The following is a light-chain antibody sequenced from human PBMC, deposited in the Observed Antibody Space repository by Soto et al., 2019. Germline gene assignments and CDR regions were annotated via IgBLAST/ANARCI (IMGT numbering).Light chain of an antibody. Sequence: QSALTQPASVAGSPGQSITISCTGTNSDVGGYNYVSWYQQHPGKAPKLMICDVSNRPSGVSNRFSGSKSGNTASLTISGRQAEDEADYYCSSYTSSSTYVFGTGTKVTVL. V-gene: IGLV2-14*01. CDR1: NSDVGGYNY. CDR2: DVS. J-gene: IGLJ1*01. CDR3: SSYTSSSTYV.